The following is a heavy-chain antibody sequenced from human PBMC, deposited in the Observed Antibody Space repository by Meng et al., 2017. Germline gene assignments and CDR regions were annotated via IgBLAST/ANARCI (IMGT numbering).Heavy chain of an antibody. V-gene: IGHV3-7*01. D-gene: IGHD5-18*01. CDR1: GFTFSSYW. CDR3: ARERRGYSYGRNFDY. Sequence: AESLSLSCAASGFTFSSYWMSWVRQSPGKGLEWVANIKQDGSEKYYVDSEKGRFTISRDNAKNSLYLQMNSLRAEDTAVYYCARERRGYSYGRNFDYCGQAIL. J-gene: IGHJ4*02. CDR2: IKQDGSEK.